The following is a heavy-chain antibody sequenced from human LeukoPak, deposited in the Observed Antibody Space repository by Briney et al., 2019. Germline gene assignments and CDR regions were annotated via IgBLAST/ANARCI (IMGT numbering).Heavy chain of an antibody. V-gene: IGHV1-2*02. Sequence: ASVKVSCKASGYTFTGHYMHWVRQAPGQGLEWMGWINPNSGGTNYAQKFQGRVTMTRDTSISTAYMELSRLRSDDTAVYYCARVSSGSGSLDYWGQGTLVTVSS. CDR2: INPNSGGT. D-gene: IGHD3-10*01. J-gene: IGHJ4*02. CDR3: ARVSSGSGSLDY. CDR1: GYTFTGHY.